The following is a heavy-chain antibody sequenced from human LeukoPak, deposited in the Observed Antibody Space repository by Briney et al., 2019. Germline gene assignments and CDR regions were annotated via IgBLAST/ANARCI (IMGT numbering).Heavy chain of an antibody. D-gene: IGHD2-21*01. CDR2: IKQDGSEK. V-gene: IGHV3-7*01. Sequence: GGSLRLSCTASGFTFSSYWMSWVRQAPGKGLEWVANIKQDGSEKDYVDSVKGRFTISRDNAKNSLYLQMNSLRAEDTAVYYCARYCGGDCYGMDVWGQGTTVTVSS. CDR3: ARYCGGDCYGMDV. CDR1: GFTFSSYW. J-gene: IGHJ6*02.